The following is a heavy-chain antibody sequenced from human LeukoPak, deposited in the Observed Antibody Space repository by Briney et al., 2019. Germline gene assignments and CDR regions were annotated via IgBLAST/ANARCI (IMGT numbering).Heavy chain of an antibody. CDR3: VREESGGYFDY. J-gene: IGHJ4*02. CDR2: ITPSVDTT. D-gene: IGHD2-8*02. CDR1: GYTFTNYL. V-gene: IGHV1-46*01. Sequence: ASVKVSCKASGYTFTNYLLHWVRQAPGQGLEWVGRITPSVDTTNYAQKFRDRVTMTRDTSTSTVYMELSSLRSEDTAVYHCVREESGGYFDYWGQGTLVTISS.